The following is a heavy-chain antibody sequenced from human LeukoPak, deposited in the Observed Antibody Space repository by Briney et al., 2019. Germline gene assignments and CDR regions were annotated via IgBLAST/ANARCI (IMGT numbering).Heavy chain of an antibody. V-gene: IGHV4-34*01. CDR3: ARNPDCSSTSCYGTNWFDP. J-gene: IGHJ5*02. CDR1: GGSFSGYY. CDR2: INHSGST. Sequence: SETLSLTCAVYGGSFSGYYWSWIRQPPGKGLEWIGEINHSGSTNYNQSLKSRVTISVDTSKNQFSLKLSSVTAADTAVYYCARNPDCSSTSCYGTNWFDPWGQGTLVTVSS. D-gene: IGHD2-2*01.